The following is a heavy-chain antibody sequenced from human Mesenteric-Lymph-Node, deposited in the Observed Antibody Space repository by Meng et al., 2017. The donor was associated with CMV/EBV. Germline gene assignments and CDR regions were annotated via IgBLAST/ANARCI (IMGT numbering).Heavy chain of an antibody. CDR1: GGSISSYY. D-gene: IGHD3-3*01. CDR3: ARASYDFWSGYSYWYFDL. V-gene: IGHV4-59*01. Sequence: GSLRLSCTVSGGSISSYYWSWIRQPPGKGLEWIGYIYYSGSTNYHPSLKSRVTISVDKYKNQFSLKLSSVTAADTAVYYCARASYDFWSGYSYWYFDLWGRGTLVTVSS. J-gene: IGHJ2*01. CDR2: IYYSGST.